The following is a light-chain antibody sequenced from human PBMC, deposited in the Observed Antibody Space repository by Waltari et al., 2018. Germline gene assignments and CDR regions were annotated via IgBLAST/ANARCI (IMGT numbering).Light chain of an antibody. CDR1: NSNIGSNV. CDR2: SND. CDR3: ATWDDRLTGVL. Sequence: QSVLTQPPSASGTPGQRVTISCSGSNSNIGSNVVNWYQQLPGKAPRLLIYSNDQRPARVPDRFSGSKSGTSASLAISGLQSEDEADYYCATWDDRLTGVLFGGGTKVTVL. J-gene: IGLJ3*02. V-gene: IGLV1-44*01.